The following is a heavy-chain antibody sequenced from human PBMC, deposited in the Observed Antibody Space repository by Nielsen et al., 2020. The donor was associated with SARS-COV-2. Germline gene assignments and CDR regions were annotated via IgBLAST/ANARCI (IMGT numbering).Heavy chain of an antibody. V-gene: IGHV3-21*04. CDR2: ISSSSSYI. J-gene: IGHJ3*02. D-gene: IGHD3-22*01. Sequence: GESLKISCAASGFTFSSYSMNWVRQAPGTGLEWVSSISSSSSYIYYADSVKGRFTISRDNSKNTLYLQMNSLRAEDTAVYYCAKDSFRWVYYYDSSGYYYGAFDIWGQGTMVTVSS. CDR1: GFTFSSYS. CDR3: AKDSFRWVYYYDSSGYYYGAFDI.